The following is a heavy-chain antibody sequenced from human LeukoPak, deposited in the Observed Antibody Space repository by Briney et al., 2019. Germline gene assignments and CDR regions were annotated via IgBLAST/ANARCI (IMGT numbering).Heavy chain of an antibody. D-gene: IGHD2-15*01. CDR1: GGSISTYY. CDR2: IYTSGST. CDR3: ARDPATWWFDP. J-gene: IGHJ5*02. Sequence: SETLSLTCTVSGGSISTYYWNWIRQPAGKGLEWIGHIYTSGSTNYNPSLKSRVTMSIDTSKNQFSLKLSSVTAADTAIYYCARDPATWWFDPWGQGTLVTVSS. V-gene: IGHV4-4*07.